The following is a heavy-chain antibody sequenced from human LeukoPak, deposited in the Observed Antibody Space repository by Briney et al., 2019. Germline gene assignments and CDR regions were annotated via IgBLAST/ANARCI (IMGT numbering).Heavy chain of an antibody. CDR1: GFTFSSYS. Sequence: GGSLRLSCAASGFTFSSYSMNWVRQAPGKGLEWVSSISSSSSYIYYADSVKGRFTISRDNAKNSLYLQMNSLRAEDTAVYYCARDRPAAVAGSDYWGQGTLVTVSS. D-gene: IGHD6-19*01. CDR3: ARDRPAAVAGSDY. V-gene: IGHV3-21*01. CDR2: ISSSSSYI. J-gene: IGHJ4*02.